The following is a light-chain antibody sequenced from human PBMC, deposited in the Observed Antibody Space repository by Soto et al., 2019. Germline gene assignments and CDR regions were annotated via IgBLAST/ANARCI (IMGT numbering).Light chain of an antibody. CDR2: DVS. CDR1: SSDVGAYNF. Sequence: HSALNQPASVYGSPGQSIAISCTGTSSDVGAYNFVSWYQQHPGKAPKLMIYDVSRRPSGVHDRFSGSKSGNTASLTISGLRADDEADYYCCSYAGSFTYVFGTGTKVTVL. V-gene: IGLV2-11*01. CDR3: CSYAGSFTYV. J-gene: IGLJ1*01.